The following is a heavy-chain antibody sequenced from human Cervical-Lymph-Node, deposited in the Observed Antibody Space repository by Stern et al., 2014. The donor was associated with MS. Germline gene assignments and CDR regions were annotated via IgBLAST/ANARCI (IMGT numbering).Heavy chain of an antibody. Sequence: QVQLVQSGAEVKKPGASVKVSCKASGYTFTSYVMHWVRQAPGQRLEWMGWINAGNGNTKYSQKFQDRVTITRDTSASTAYMDLGSLRSEDTAVYYCTRGASGSYWTWYFDLWGRGTLVTVSS. D-gene: IGHD1-26*01. J-gene: IGHJ2*01. V-gene: IGHV1-3*01. CDR3: TRGASGSYWTWYFDL. CDR2: INAGNGNT. CDR1: GYTFTSYV.